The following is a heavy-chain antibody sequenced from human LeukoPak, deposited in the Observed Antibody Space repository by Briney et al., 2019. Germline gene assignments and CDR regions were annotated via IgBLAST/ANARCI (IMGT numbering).Heavy chain of an antibody. V-gene: IGHV4-59*01. CDR3: ARDSGYDYGRVYFDL. J-gene: IGHJ4*02. D-gene: IGHD3-22*01. Sequence: SETLSLTCTVSGGSISSYYWSWIRQPPGKGLEWLGYNSYSGGANYSPSLKGRLTISLDPSNNQFSLRLSSMTAADTAVYYCARDSGYDYGRVYFDLWGQGTLVTVSS. CDR1: GGSISSYY. CDR2: NSYSGGA.